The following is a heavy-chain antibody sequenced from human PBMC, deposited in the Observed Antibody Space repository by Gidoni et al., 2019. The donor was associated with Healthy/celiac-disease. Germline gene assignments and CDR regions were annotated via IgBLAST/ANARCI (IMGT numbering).Heavy chain of an antibody. D-gene: IGHD2-2*01. J-gene: IGHJ5*02. CDR1: GFSLSTSGVG. CDR3: AHSYCSSTSCPWNWFDP. V-gene: IGHV2-5*02. Sequence: QITLKESGPTLVKPTQTLTLTCTFSGFSLSTSGVGVGWIRQPPGKALEWLALIYWDDDKRYSPSLKSRLTITKDTSKNQVVLTMTNMDPVDTATYYCAHSYCSSTSCPWNWFDPWGQGTLVTVSS. CDR2: IYWDDDK.